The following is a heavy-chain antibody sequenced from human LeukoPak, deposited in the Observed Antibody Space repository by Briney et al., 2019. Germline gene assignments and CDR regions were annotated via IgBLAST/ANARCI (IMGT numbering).Heavy chain of an antibody. CDR1: GFTFTRYT. J-gene: IGHJ4*02. Sequence: GGSLRLSCAASGFTFTRYTMHWVRQAPGKGLEWVALVLYDGSKKYYADSVKGRFTLSRDNSKNTLSLQMNTLRADGTAVYYCVRDNYGGILDFWGQGTLVTVSS. V-gene: IGHV3-30*04. CDR3: VRDNYGGILDF. D-gene: IGHD2-21*01. CDR2: VLYDGSKK.